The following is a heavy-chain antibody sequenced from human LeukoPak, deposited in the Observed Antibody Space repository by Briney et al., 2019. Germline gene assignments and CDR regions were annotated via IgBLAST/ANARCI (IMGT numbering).Heavy chain of an antibody. D-gene: IGHD3-3*01. V-gene: IGHV3-7*01. Sequence: GGSLRLSCAASGFTFSSYWMSWVRQAPGKGLEWVANIKQDGSEKYYVDSVKGRFTISRDNAKNSLYLQMNSLRAEDTAVYYCARDYSFPTEWAFDIWGQGTMVTVSS. J-gene: IGHJ3*02. CDR3: ARDYSFPTEWAFDI. CDR1: GFTFSSYW. CDR2: IKQDGSEK.